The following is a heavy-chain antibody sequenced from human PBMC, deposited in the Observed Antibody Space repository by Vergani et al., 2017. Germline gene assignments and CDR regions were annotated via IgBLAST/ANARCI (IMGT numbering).Heavy chain of an antibody. CDR2: IIPIFGTA. Sequence: QVQPVQSGAAVKTSGSSVNVSCKASGGTFSSYAISWVRQAPGQGPVWMGGIIPIFGTAHYAQKFQGRVTITADESTSTAYMELSSLRSEDTAVYYCARDIRITMVRGVITLDYWGQGTLVTVSS. V-gene: IGHV1-69*01. D-gene: IGHD3-10*01. CDR3: ARDIRITMVRGVITLDY. J-gene: IGHJ4*02. CDR1: GGTFSSYA.